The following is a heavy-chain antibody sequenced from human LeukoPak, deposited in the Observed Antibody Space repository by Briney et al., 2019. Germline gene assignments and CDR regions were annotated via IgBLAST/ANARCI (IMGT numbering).Heavy chain of an antibody. CDR2: INHSGST. Sequence: SETLSLTCAVYGGSFSGYYWSWIRQPPGKGLEWIGEINHSGSTYYNPSLKSRVAISVDTSKNQFSLKLSSVTAADTAVYYCARVESHRYRRHGAFDIWGQGTMVTVSS. CDR3: ARVESHRYRRHGAFDI. D-gene: IGHD1-14*01. J-gene: IGHJ3*02. V-gene: IGHV4-34*01. CDR1: GGSFSGYY.